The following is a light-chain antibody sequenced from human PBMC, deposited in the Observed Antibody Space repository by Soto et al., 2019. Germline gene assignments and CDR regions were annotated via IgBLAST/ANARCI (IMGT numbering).Light chain of an antibody. J-gene: IGKJ2*01. CDR1: QSVDSSY. V-gene: IGKV3-20*01. CDR2: STS. CDR3: HQDGTAPRT. Sequence: EIVLTQSPGTQSLSPGEKATLSCRASQSVDSSYLAWYQQRPGQAPRLLIYSTSRRATGIPDRFSGRGSGTDFSLTISRLEPEDFAVYYCHQDGTAPRTFGQGTKLEI.